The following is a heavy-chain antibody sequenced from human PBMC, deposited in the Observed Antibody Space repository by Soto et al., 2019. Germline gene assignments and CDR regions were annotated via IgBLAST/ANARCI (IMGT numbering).Heavy chain of an antibody. J-gene: IGHJ1*01. V-gene: IGHV4-59*04. CDR1: GGSISSYY. CDR3: ATTCDSSTYYSPSCTEYFLH. CDR2: IYYSGST. Sequence: PSEPLSLTCTVSGGSISSYYWSWIRQPPGKGLEWIGYIYYSGSTYYNPSLKSRVTISVDTSKNRFSLKLSSVTAADTAVYYCATTCDSSTYYSPSCTEYFLHWGQGTLVTVSS. D-gene: IGHD3-22*01.